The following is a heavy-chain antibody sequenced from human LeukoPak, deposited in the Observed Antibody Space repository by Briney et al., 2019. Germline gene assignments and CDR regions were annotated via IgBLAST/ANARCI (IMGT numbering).Heavy chain of an antibody. CDR2: IYSSGST. CDR1: GGSISTYY. D-gene: IGHD6-13*01. CDR3: ARMGGYSSSIIPT. Sequence: SVTLSLTCTVSGGSISTYYGKWLRHAPGQEWVWIGYIYSSGSTNYNPSLKSRVTMSVDTSENQFSLKLSSVTAADTAVYYCARMGGYSSSIIPTWGQGTLVTVSS. J-gene: IGHJ5*02. V-gene: IGHV4-59*01.